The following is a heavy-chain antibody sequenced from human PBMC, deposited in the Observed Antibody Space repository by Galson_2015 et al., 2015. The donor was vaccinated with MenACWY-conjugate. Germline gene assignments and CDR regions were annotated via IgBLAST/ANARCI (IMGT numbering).Heavy chain of an antibody. V-gene: IGHV3-21*04. CDR1: GFTFSRQT. CDR2: ISRDSTYT. CDR3: STVPGYHYESNGYSWYAFDM. J-gene: IGHJ3*02. Sequence: SLRLSCAVSGFTFSRQTANWVRQAPGKGLEWVSSISRDSTYTYYTDSVKGRFTISRDNAKNSLYLQMNSLRAEDTAVCYCSTVPGYHYESNGYSWYAFDMWGQGTKVTVSS. D-gene: IGHD3-22*01.